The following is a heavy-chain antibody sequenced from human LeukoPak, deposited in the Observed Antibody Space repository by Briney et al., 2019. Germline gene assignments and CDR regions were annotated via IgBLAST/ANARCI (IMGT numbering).Heavy chain of an antibody. CDR1: GFTFSGSA. V-gene: IGHV3-73*01. D-gene: IGHD1-26*01. J-gene: IGHJ3*02. CDR2: IRSKANSYAT. CDR3: TRHYRRVVGATAIRDNAFDI. Sequence: GGSLKLSCAASGFTFSGSAMHWVRQASGKGLEWVGRIRSKANSYATAYAASVKGRFTISRDDSKNTAYLQMNSLKTEDTAVYYCTRHYRRVVGATAIRDNAFDIWGQGTMVTVSS.